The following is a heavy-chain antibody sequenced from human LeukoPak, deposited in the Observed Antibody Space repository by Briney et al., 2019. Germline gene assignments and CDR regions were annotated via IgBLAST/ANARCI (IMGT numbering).Heavy chain of an antibody. D-gene: IGHD6-13*01. Sequence: ASVKVSCKASGYTFTSYDINWVRQATGQGLEWMGWINPNSGGTNYAQKFQGRVTMTRDTSISTAYMELSRLRSDDTAVYYCARESSWAYYFDYWGQGTLVTVSS. CDR1: GYTFTSYD. V-gene: IGHV1-2*02. CDR2: INPNSGGT. J-gene: IGHJ4*02. CDR3: ARESSWAYYFDY.